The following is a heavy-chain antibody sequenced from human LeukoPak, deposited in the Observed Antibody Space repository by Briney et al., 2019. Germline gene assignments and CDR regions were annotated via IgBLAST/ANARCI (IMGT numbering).Heavy chain of an antibody. D-gene: IGHD3-10*01. J-gene: IGHJ4*02. Sequence: ASVTVSCKASGYTFTGYYMHWVRQAPGQGLEWMGWINPNSGGTNYAQKFQGRVTMTRDTSISTAYMELSRLRSDDTAVYYCARDMVRGVIITDYWGQGTLVTVSS. CDR1: GYTFTGYY. V-gene: IGHV1-2*02. CDR3: ARDMVRGVIITDY. CDR2: INPNSGGT.